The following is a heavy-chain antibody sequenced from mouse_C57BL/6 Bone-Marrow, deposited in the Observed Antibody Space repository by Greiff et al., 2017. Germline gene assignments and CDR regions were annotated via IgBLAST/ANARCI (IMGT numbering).Heavy chain of an antibody. Sequence: QVQLQQSGAELAKPGASVKLSCKASGYTFTSYWMHWVKQRPGQGLEWIGYINPSSGYTKYNQKFKSKATLTVDKSSSTAYMQLSSLTSEDSAVYYCASGSSGYVFAYWGQGTLVTVSA. J-gene: IGHJ3*01. CDR2: INPSSGYT. V-gene: IGHV1-7*01. CDR1: GYTFTSYW. CDR3: ASGSSGYVFAY. D-gene: IGHD3-2*02.